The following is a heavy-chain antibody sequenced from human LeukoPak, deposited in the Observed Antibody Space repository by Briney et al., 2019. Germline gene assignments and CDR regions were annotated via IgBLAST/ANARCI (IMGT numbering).Heavy chain of an antibody. CDR1: GFTFGDYA. J-gene: IGHJ6*03. CDR2: FRSKAYGGTT. Sequence: GGSLRLSCTASGFTFGDYAMSWVRQAPGKGLEWVGFFRSKAYGGTTEYAASVKGRFTISRDDSKSIAYLQMNSLKTEDTAVYYCTRDSSWYGDYYYYYYMDVWGKGTTVTVSS. D-gene: IGHD6-13*01. CDR3: TRDSSWYGDYYYYYYMDV. V-gene: IGHV3-49*04.